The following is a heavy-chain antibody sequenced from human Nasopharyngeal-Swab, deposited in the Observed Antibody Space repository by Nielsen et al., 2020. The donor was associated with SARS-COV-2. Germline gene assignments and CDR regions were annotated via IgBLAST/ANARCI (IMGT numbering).Heavy chain of an antibody. CDR1: GDSISSNSYY. CDR2: IYYSGST. Sequence: SETLSLTCTVAGDSISSNSYYWSWILQPPVKGLEWIGYIYYSGSTNYNPSLKSRVTISVDTSKNQFSLKLSSVTAADTAVYYCARATAIQDFWSGYYSPRNFDYWGQGTLVTVSS. CDR3: ARATAIQDFWSGYYSPRNFDY. J-gene: IGHJ4*02. V-gene: IGHV4-61*01. D-gene: IGHD3-3*01.